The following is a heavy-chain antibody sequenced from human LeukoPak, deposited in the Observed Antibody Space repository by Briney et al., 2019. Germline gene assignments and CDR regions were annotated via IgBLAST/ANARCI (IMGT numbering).Heavy chain of an antibody. CDR2: IDTVNGST. D-gene: IGHD3-16*02. Sequence: GASVKVSCTASGYTFTTYGLHWERQAPGQRLEWLGWIDTVNGSTRYSQNFQGRVTITRDTSAETAYMELTSLRSEDTALYYCARDRLGRGELSPPDHWGQGTLVTVSS. V-gene: IGHV1-3*04. J-gene: IGHJ5*02. CDR1: GYTFTTYG. CDR3: ARDRLGRGELSPPDH.